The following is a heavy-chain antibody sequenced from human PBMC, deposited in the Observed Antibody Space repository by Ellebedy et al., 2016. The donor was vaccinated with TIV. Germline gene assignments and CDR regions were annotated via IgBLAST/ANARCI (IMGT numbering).Heavy chain of an antibody. J-gene: IGHJ3*02. V-gene: IGHV3-23*01. Sequence: GESLKISCAASGLTFSSHAMSWVRQAPGKGLEWVSYIRDSGGNTYYADSVKGRFTISRDNSNNTLYLQMNSLRAEDTALYYCARNPVGVGPAFDIWGQGTMVTVSS. CDR3: ARNPVGVGPAFDI. D-gene: IGHD4-23*01. CDR1: GLTFSSHA. CDR2: IRDSGGNT.